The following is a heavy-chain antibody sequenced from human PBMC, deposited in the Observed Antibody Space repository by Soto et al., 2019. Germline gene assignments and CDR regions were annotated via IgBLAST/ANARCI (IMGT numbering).Heavy chain of an antibody. CDR2: IYPGDSDT. CDR3: ARRTDYYDSSGYYLNWFDP. J-gene: IGHJ5*02. CDR1: GYSFTSYW. D-gene: IGHD3-22*01. V-gene: IGHV5-51*01. Sequence: PGEALKISCKGSGYSFTSYWIGWVRQMPGKGLEWMGIIYPGDSDTRYSPSFQGQVTISADKSISTAYLQWSSLKASDTAMYYCARRTDYYDSSGYYLNWFDPWGQGTLVTVSS.